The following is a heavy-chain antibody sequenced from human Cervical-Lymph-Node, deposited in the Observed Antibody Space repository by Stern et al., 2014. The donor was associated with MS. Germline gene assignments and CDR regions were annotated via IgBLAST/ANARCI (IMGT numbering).Heavy chain of an antibody. CDR3: GKDLFYWSADS. J-gene: IGHJ4*02. D-gene: IGHD3-3*01. V-gene: IGHV3-23*01. CDR2: SGADGAT. Sequence: EVQLLESGGGLVQPGGSLRLSCVGSGFTFKNFAMTWVRQAPGKGLEWIAGSGADGATHFADSVRGRFTLSRDNSKNTLYLQMNSLRAEDTAVYYCGKDLFYWSADSWGQGSLVTVSS. CDR1: GFTFKNFA.